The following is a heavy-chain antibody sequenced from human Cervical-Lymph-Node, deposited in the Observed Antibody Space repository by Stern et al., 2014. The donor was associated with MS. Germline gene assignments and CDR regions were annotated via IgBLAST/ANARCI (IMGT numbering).Heavy chain of an antibody. V-gene: IGHV4-4*02. Sequence: QVQLQESGPGLVKPSGTLSLTCAVSGGSISSGYWWSWVRKPPGKGLEWIGEIYHSGSTNYNPSLKSRVTISVDTSKNHFSLKMNSVNAADTAVYYCARNGGNYAFDYWGQGTLVAVSS. CDR3: ARNGGNYAFDY. D-gene: IGHD4-23*01. CDR2: IYHSGST. CDR1: GGSISSGYW. J-gene: IGHJ4*02.